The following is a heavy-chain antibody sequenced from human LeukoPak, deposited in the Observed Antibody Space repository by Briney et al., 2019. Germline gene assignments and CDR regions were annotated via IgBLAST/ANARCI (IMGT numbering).Heavy chain of an antibody. CDR3: ASCPPDYDYVWGSYRYPSFDY. D-gene: IGHD3-16*02. CDR2: ISSSSSTI. V-gene: IGHV3-48*01. J-gene: IGHJ4*02. CDR1: GFTVSSNY. Sequence: GGSLRLSCAASGFTVSSNYMSWVRQAPGKGLEWVSYISSSSSTIYYADSVKGRFTISRDNAKNSLYLQMNSLRAEDTAVYYCASCPPDYDYVWGSYRYPSFDYWGQGTLVTVSS.